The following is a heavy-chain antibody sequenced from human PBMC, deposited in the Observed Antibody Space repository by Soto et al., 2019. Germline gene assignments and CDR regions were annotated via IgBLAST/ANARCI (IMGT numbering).Heavy chain of an antibody. CDR3: ASVAARRFYYYYGMDV. J-gene: IGHJ6*02. CDR2: INHSGST. CDR1: GGSFSGYY. Sequence: PSETLSLTCAVYGGSFSGYYWSWIRQPPGKGLEWIGEINHSGSTNYNPSLKSRVTISVDTSKNQFSLKLSSVTAADTAVYYCASVAARRFYYYYGMDVWGQGTTVTVSS. D-gene: IGHD6-6*01. V-gene: IGHV4-34*01.